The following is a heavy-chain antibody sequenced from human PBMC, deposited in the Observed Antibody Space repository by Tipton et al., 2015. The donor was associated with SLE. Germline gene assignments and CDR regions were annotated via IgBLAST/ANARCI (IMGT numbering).Heavy chain of an antibody. CDR1: GFTFSSYW. CDR2: INSDGSSP. CDR3: AIGLDWSVAGIDCFHH. V-gene: IGHV3-74*03. D-gene: IGHD6-19*01. Sequence: SLRLSCAASGFTFSSYWMHWVRQAPGKGLVWVSRINSDGSSPTYADSVKGRFTISRDNGMNKLYLQMNSLRAEDTAVYYCAIGLDWSVAGIDCFHHWGQGHLVTVSS. J-gene: IGHJ1*01.